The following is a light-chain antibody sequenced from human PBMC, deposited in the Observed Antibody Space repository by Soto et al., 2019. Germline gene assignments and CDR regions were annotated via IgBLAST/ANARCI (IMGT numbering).Light chain of an antibody. CDR3: ASYAGTILFV. Sequence: QSVLTQPPSASGSPGQSLTISCTGTSSDVGFYNFVSWYQQRPGKAPKLVIYEVTKRPSGVPDRFSGSKSGSTASLTVSGLQADDEADYYCASYAGTILFVFGSGTKVTV. J-gene: IGLJ1*01. CDR1: SSDVGFYNF. V-gene: IGLV2-8*01. CDR2: EVT.